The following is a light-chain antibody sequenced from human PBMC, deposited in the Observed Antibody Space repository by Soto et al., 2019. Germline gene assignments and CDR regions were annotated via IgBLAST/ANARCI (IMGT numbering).Light chain of an antibody. CDR2: EVY. CDR3: ISYIPSTTTHWV. Sequence: QSALTQPASVSGSPGQSITISCIGTNTTVGGYDRVSWYQHHPGKAPKMWIFEVYNRPSGISDRFSGSKSGDTASLTISGLQAEDEADYYCISYIPSTTTHWVFGGGTKLTVL. CDR1: NTTVGGYDR. J-gene: IGLJ3*02. V-gene: IGLV2-14*01.